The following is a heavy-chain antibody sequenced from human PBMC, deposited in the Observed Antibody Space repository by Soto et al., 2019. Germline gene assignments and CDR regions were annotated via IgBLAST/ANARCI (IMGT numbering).Heavy chain of an antibody. CDR1: GGTFSSYT. V-gene: IGHV1-69*02. CDR3: SSQSMRPRPLPGYSFDY. D-gene: IGHD6-6*01. J-gene: IGHJ4*02. CDR2: IIPIMNIT. Sequence: QVQQVRSGAEVKKPGSSVKVPCKASGGTFSSYTISWVRQAPGQGLEWTARIIPIMNITNFARKFQGRVTLTADTSTNTAYMELSSLTSEDTAVYYCSSQSMRPRPLPGYSFDYWGQGVLVTVSS.